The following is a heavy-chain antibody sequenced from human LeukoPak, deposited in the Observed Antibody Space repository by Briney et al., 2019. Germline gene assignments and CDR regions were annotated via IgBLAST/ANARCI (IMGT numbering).Heavy chain of an antibody. Sequence: ASVKVSCKASGGTFSSYAISWVRQAPGQGLEWMGGIIPILGTANYAQKFQGRVTITADKSTSTAYMELSSLRSEDTAVYYCAECVRTEGAFDIWGQGTMVTVSS. V-gene: IGHV1-69*06. J-gene: IGHJ3*02. CDR3: AECVRTEGAFDI. D-gene: IGHD1-14*01. CDR2: IIPILGTA. CDR1: GGTFSSYA.